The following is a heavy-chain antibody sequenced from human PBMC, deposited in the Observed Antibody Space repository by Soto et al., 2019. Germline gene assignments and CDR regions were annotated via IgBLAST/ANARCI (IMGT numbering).Heavy chain of an antibody. CDR3: ARDCEPYDYGDYYDAFDI. CDR2: IIPILGIA. CDR1: GGTFSSYT. D-gene: IGHD4-17*01. V-gene: IGHV1-69*08. Sequence: QVQLVQSGAEVKKPGSSVKVSCKASGGTFSSYTISWVRQAPGQGLEWMGRIIPILGIANYAQKFQGRVTITADKSTSTXAMELSSLRSEDTAVYYCARDCEPYDYGDYYDAFDIWGQGTMVTVSS. J-gene: IGHJ3*02.